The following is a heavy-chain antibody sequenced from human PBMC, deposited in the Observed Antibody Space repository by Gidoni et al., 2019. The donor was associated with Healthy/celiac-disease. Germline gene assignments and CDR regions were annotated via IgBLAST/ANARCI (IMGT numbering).Heavy chain of an antibody. J-gene: IGHJ3*02. D-gene: IGHD3-22*01. CDR2: ISSSSSYI. CDR1: GSTFSSYS. Sequence: EVQLVESGGGLVKPGGSLRLSCAASGSTFSSYSMNWVRQAPGKGLEWVSSISSSSSYIYYADSVKGRFTISRDNAKNSLYLQMNSLRAEGTAVYYCASTYYYDSSGPDAFDIWGQGTMVTVSS. CDR3: ASTYYYDSSGPDAFDI. V-gene: IGHV3-21*01.